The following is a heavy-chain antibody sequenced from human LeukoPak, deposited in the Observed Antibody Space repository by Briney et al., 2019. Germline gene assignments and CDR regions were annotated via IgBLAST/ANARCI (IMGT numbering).Heavy chain of an antibody. CDR1: GGSISPYY. V-gene: IGHV4-59*01. CDR3: GRDRRATYYYDSSGYYSDF. Sequence: PSETLSLTCTVSGGSISPYYWSWIRQPPGKGLEWIAYIFYNGNTNYNPSLKSRVTISLDTSKKEFSLKVSSVTAADTAVYYCGRDRRATYYYDSSGYYSDFWGQGTLVTVSS. D-gene: IGHD3-22*01. J-gene: IGHJ4*02. CDR2: IFYNGNT.